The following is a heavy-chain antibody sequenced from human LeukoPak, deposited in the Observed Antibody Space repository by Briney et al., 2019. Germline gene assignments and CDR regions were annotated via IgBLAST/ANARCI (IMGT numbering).Heavy chain of an antibody. CDR2: ISSSSNPI. J-gene: IGHJ4*02. CDR3: ARDPGLMRAAACGDY. V-gene: IGHV3-48*01. D-gene: IGHD6-13*01. CDR1: GFIFSSYG. Sequence: GWSLRLSCAASGFIFSSYGMIWVRQATWKRLEWISYISSSSNPIYYADSVKGRFTISRDNAKNSLYLQLSSLRAEDTAVYYCARDPGLMRAAACGDYWGQGTLVIVSS.